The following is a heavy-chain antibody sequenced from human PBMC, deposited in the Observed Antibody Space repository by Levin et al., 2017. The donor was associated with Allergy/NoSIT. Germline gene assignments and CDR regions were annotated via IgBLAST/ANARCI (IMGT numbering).Heavy chain of an antibody. CDR1: GYTFTGYY. J-gene: IGHJ6*02. CDR3: ALGLNQPHPPYYYDYGMDV. CDR2: INPNSGGT. D-gene: IGHD1-14*01. Sequence: AASVKVSCKASGYTFTGYYMHWVRQAPGQGLEWMGRINPNSGGTNYAQKFQGRVTMTRDTSISTAYMELSRLRSDDTAVYYCALGLNQPHPPYYYDYGMDVWGQGTTVTVSS. V-gene: IGHV1-2*06.